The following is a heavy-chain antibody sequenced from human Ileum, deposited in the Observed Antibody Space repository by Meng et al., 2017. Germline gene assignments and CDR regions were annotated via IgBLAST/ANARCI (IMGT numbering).Heavy chain of an antibody. J-gene: IGHJ4*02. CDR2: IHHSGST. CDR1: GGSISTSDW. Sequence: VQPSGSGPGLLKPSGTLSLTCAVSGGSISTSDWWSWVRQPPGKGLEWIGEIHHSGSTNYNPSLKSRVTISVDKSKNQFSLKLNSVTAADTAVYYCAREWSGSYRHFDYWGQGTLVTVSS. V-gene: IGHV4-4*02. D-gene: IGHD1-26*01. CDR3: AREWSGSYRHFDY.